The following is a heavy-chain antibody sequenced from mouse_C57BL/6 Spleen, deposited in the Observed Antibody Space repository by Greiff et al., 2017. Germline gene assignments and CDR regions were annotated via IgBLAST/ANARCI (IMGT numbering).Heavy chain of an antibody. V-gene: IGHV1-66*01. Sequence: QVQLQQSGPELVKPGASVKISCKASGYSFTSYYIHWVKQRPGQGLEWIGWINPGSGNTKYNEKFKGKATLTADTSSSTAYMQLSSLTSEDSAVXDCARDDGYYGGGFWYFDVWGTGTTVTVSS. CDR2: INPGSGNT. CDR3: ARDDGYYGGGFWYFDV. J-gene: IGHJ1*03. D-gene: IGHD2-3*01. CDR1: GYSFTSYY.